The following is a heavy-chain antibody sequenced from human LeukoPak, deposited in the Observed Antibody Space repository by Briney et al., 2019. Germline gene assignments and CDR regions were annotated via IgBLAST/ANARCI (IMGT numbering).Heavy chain of an antibody. D-gene: IGHD2-21*02. J-gene: IGHJ5*02. Sequence: SETLSLACTVSGGSIGSSSYYWGWIRQPPGKGLEWIGSIYYSGSTYYNPSLKSRVTISVDTSKNQFSLKLSSVTAADTAVYYCARHGPSLGVVTATSGFDPWGQGTLVTVSS. CDR1: GGSIGSSSYY. V-gene: IGHV4-39*01. CDR3: ARHGPSLGVVTATSGFDP. CDR2: IYYSGST.